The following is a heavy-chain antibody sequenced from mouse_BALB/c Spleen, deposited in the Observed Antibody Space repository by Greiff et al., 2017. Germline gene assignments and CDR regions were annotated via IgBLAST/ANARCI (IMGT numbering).Heavy chain of an antibody. D-gene: IGHD2-1*01. Sequence: EVKLQESGGGLVQPGGSRKLSCAASGFTFSSFGMHWVRQAPEKGLEWVAYISSGSSTIYYADTVKGRFTISRDNPKNTLFLQMTSLRSEDTAMYYCANGNYFDYWGQGTTLTVSS. V-gene: IGHV5-17*02. J-gene: IGHJ2*01. CDR3: ANGNYFDY. CDR1: GFTFSSFG. CDR2: ISSGSSTI.